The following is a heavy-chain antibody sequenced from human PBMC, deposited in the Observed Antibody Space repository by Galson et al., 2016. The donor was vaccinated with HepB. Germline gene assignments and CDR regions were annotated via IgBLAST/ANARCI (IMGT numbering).Heavy chain of an antibody. D-gene: IGHD1-14*01. CDR2: MSPSNGNT. Sequence: SVKVSCKASGYTFTGFHISWVRQAPGQGLEWMGWMSPSNGNTAYAQKFQGRVTMTRSTSIPTAYMELRSLRVEDTGVYYCARAGETGNGTASLDIWGQGTRTRRTSRPTPDREVGGLGVEARGVYYWARAGETGNANDAFDIWGQGTLVTVS. J-gene: IGHJ3*02. V-gene: IGHV1-8*01. CDR3: ARAGETGNGTASLDIWGQGTRTRRTSRPTPDREVGGLGVEARGVYYWARAGETGNANDAFDI. CDR1: GYTFTGFH.